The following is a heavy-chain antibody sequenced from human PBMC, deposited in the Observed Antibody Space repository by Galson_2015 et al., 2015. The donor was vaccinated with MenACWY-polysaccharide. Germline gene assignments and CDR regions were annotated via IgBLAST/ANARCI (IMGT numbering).Heavy chain of an antibody. CDR3: ARAYCDRITCYGMDV. Sequence: SLRLSCAASGFTFNSYAMHWVRQAPGTGLEWLAVISYDETNKYYADSVKGRFTISRDNSKTTLHLQMNSLRAEDTAVFYCARAYCDRITCYGMDVWGQGTTVAVSS. V-gene: IGHV3-30-3*01. D-gene: IGHD2/OR15-2a*01. CDR2: ISYDETNK. CDR1: GFTFNSYA. J-gene: IGHJ6*02.